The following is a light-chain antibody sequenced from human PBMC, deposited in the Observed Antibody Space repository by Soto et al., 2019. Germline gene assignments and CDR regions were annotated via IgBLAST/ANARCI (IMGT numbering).Light chain of an antibody. CDR2: DVS. CDR1: SGDVGAYDF. CDR3: VSFTVHYSYV. V-gene: IGLV2-14*01. Sequence: QSALTQPASVSGSPGQSITISCTGTSGDVGAYDFVSWYKHHPGKAPRLVIYDVSRRPAGASDRFSGSKSGSTASLTISSLQAEDEADYYCVSFTVHYSYVFGTGTKLTVL. J-gene: IGLJ1*01.